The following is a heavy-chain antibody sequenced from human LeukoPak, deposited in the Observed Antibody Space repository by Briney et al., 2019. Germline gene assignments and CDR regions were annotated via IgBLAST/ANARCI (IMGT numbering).Heavy chain of an antibody. CDR3: AKGNYDSSGYFRNFDY. J-gene: IGHJ4*02. Sequence: GGSLRLSCAASGFTFDDYAMHWVRQAPGKGLEWVSGISWNSGSIGYADSVKGRFTISRDNAKNSLYLQMNSLRAEDTALYYCAKGNYDSSGYFRNFDYWGQGTLVTVSS. CDR1: GFTFDDYA. V-gene: IGHV3-9*01. D-gene: IGHD3-22*01. CDR2: ISWNSGSI.